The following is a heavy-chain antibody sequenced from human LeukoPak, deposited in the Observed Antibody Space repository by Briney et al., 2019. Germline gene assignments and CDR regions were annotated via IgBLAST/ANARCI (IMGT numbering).Heavy chain of an antibody. Sequence: ASETLSLTCAVYGGSFSGYYWSWIRQPPGKGLEWIGEINHSGSTNYNPSLKSRVTISVDTSKNQFSLKLSSVTAADTAVYYCARGSGLLWFGELSYFDYWGQGTLVTVSS. D-gene: IGHD3-10*01. CDR3: ARGSGLLWFGELSYFDY. CDR2: INHSGST. J-gene: IGHJ4*02. CDR1: GGSFSGYY. V-gene: IGHV4-34*01.